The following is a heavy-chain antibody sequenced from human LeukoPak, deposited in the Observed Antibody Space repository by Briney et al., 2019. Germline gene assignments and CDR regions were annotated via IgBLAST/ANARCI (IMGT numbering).Heavy chain of an antibody. V-gene: IGHV4-38-2*02. D-gene: IGHD1-26*01. J-gene: IGHJ4*02. Sequence: SETLSLTCTVSGYPISSGYYWGWIRQPPGKGLEWIGSIYHSGSTYYNPSLKSRVTISVDTSKNQFSLKLSSVTAADTAVYYRARAQGGDYWGQGTLVTVSS. CDR1: GYPISSGYY. CDR3: ARAQGGDY. CDR2: IYHSGST.